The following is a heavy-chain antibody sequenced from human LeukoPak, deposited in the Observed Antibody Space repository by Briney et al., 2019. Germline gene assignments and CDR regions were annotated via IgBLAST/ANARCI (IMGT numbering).Heavy chain of an antibody. CDR2: IYYSGST. Sequence: SETLSLTCTVSGGSISSYYWSWIRQPPGKGLEWIGYIYYSGSTNYNPSLKSRVYISVDTSKNQFSLELSSLTAADTAVYYCAREFDYEGVDPWGQGTLVTVSS. CDR1: GGSISSYY. V-gene: IGHV4-59*12. D-gene: IGHD4-17*01. CDR3: AREFDYEGVDP. J-gene: IGHJ5*02.